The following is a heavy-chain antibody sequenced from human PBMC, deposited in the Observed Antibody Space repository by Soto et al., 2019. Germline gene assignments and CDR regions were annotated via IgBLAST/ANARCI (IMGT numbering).Heavy chain of an antibody. CDR2: IYYSGST. J-gene: IGHJ4*02. CDR1: GGSISSYY. Sequence: SETLSLTCTVSGGSISSYYWSWIRQPPGKGLEWIGYIYYSGSTNYNPSLKSRVTISVDTSKNQFSLKLSSVTAADTAVYYCAKVSAPDFWSGYSTIDYWGQGTLVTVSS. V-gene: IGHV4-59*01. D-gene: IGHD3-3*01. CDR3: AKVSAPDFWSGYSTIDY.